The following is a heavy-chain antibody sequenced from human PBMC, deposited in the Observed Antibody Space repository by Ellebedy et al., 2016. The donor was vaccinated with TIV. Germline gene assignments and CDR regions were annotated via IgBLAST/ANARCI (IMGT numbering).Heavy chain of an antibody. CDR2: IAYDGIEK. CDR1: GFSFSDYA. J-gene: IGHJ4*02. D-gene: IGHD1/OR15-1a*01. Sequence: GESLKISCAVSGFSFSDYAMHWVRQAPGKGLEWVAVIAYDGIEKYHSDSVKGRFTISRDNSKNTLYLQMNNLSPEDTAVYYCAKLGATTRLGAFDNGDYWGQGTLVTVSS. V-gene: IGHV3-30*18. CDR3: AKLGATTRLGAFDNGDY.